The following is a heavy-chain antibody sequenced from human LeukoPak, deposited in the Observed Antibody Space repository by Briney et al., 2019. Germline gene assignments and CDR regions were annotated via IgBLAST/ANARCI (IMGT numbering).Heavy chain of an antibody. J-gene: IGHJ6*02. CDR3: ARGSAYYDFWYGMDV. Sequence: PSETLSLSCTVSGGSISSYYWSWIRQPAGKGLEWIGRIYTSGSTNYNPSLKSRVTMSVDTSKNQFSLKLSSVTAADTAVYYCARGSAYYDFWYGMDVWGQGTTVTVSS. D-gene: IGHD3-3*01. CDR2: IYTSGST. CDR1: GGSISSYY. V-gene: IGHV4-4*07.